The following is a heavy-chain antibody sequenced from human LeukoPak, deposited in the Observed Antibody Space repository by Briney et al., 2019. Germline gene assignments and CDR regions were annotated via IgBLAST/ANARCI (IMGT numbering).Heavy chain of an antibody. J-gene: IGHJ6*02. CDR2: ISSSSSYI. D-gene: IGHD3-10*01. CDR1: GFTFSSYS. V-gene: IGHV3-21*01. Sequence: GGSLRLSCAASGFTFSSYSMNWVRQAPGKGLEWVSSISSSSSYIYYADSVKGRFTISGDNAKNSLYLQMNSLRAEDTAVYYCARDLRQFGNYYYYGMDVWGQGTTVTVSS. CDR3: ARDLRQFGNYYYYGMDV.